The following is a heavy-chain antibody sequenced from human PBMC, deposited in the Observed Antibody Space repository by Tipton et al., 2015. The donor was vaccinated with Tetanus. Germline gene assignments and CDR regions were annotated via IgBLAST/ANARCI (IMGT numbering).Heavy chain of an antibody. J-gene: IGHJ4*02. CDR2: IKSDGITT. CDR3: ARAPRYCGGDCYHFDY. D-gene: IGHD2-21*02. Sequence: SLRLSCVASGFTFSTSWMHWVRQVPGKGLEWVSRIKSDGITTSYLDSVKGRFTISRDTGKNTLYLQMNSLRVEDTAIYYCARAPRYCGGDCYHFDYWGQGTLVTVSS. CDR1: GFTFSTSW. V-gene: IGHV3-74*01.